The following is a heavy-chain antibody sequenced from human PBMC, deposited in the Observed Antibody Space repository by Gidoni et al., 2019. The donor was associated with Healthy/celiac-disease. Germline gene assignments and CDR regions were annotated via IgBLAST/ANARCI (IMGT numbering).Heavy chain of an antibody. Sequence: EVQLVESGGGLVQPGGSLRLSCAASGFTFSSYEMNWVRQAPGKGLEWVSYISSSGSTIYYADSVKGRFTISRDNAKNSLYLQMNSLRAEDTAVYYCARESVSGTLWGMDVWGQGTTVTVSS. CDR2: ISSSGSTI. V-gene: IGHV3-48*03. CDR3: ARESVSGTLWGMDV. CDR1: GFTFSSYE. D-gene: IGHD1-1*01. J-gene: IGHJ6*02.